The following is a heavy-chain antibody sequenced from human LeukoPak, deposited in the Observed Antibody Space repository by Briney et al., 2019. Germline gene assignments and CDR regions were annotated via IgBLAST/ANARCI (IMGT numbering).Heavy chain of an antibody. J-gene: IGHJ3*02. Sequence: GGSLRLSCAASGFTFRSYGMHWVRQAPGKGLEWVALIRYDGGNKYYAHSVKGRVTISRDNSKNTRYLQMKSLRAEDTAVYYCAKDEEEWELLFAFDIWGQGTMVTVSS. V-gene: IGHV3-30*02. D-gene: IGHD1-26*01. CDR2: IRYDGGNK. CDR3: AKDEEEWELLFAFDI. CDR1: GFTFRSYG.